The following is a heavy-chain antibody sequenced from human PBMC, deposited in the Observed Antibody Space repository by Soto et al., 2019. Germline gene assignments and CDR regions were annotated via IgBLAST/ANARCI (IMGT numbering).Heavy chain of an antibody. CDR1: GFTFSSYG. CDR2: IWYDGSNK. V-gene: IGHV3-33*01. CDR3: ARDRDCSGGSCYYFDS. D-gene: IGHD2-15*01. Sequence: QVQLVESGGGVVQPGRSLRLSCAASGFTFSSYGMQWVRQAPGKGLEWVAVIWYDGSNKYYADSVKGRFTISRDNSKNTLYLQMNSLRAEDTAVYYCARDRDCSGGSCYYFDSWGQGTLVTVSS. J-gene: IGHJ4*02.